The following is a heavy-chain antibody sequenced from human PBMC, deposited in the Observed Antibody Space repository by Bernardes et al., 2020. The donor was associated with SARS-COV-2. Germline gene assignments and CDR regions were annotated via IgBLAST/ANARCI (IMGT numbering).Heavy chain of an antibody. CDR3: SRGPRSADYFFDY. CDR1: GFIFGDFT. Sequence: GGSLRLSCSASGFIFGDFTMSWFRQAPGKGLQWVGFIGTKAFGETTQYAASVKGRFTISRDDSKGIAYLQMSSLKTEDTAVYFCSRGPRSADYFFDYWGQGTLVTVSS. V-gene: IGHV3-49*03. CDR2: IGTKAFGETT. D-gene: IGHD3-3*01. J-gene: IGHJ4*02.